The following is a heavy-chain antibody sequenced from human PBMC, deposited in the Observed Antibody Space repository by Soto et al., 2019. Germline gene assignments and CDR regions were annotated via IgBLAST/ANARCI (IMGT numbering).Heavy chain of an antibody. V-gene: IGHV1-46*01. Sequence: QVQLVQSGAEVKEPGASVKVLCKASGYIFSNYYMHWVRQAPGQGLEWMEIINPYGGSTNYAQNFQGRLTLTSDTSTSTVYMELSSLRSEDTAVYYCARDLLRADSWGQGTLVTVAS. D-gene: IGHD2-8*01. CDR2: INPYGGST. CDR3: ARDLLRADS. J-gene: IGHJ4*02. CDR1: GYIFSNYY.